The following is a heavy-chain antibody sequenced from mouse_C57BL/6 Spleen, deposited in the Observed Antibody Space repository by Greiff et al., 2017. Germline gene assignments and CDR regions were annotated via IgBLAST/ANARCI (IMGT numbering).Heavy chain of an antibody. D-gene: IGHD2-1*01. V-gene: IGHV5-9-1*02. CDR2: ISSGGDYI. Sequence: DVKLVESGEGLVKPGGSLKLSCAASGFTFSSYAMSWVRQTPEKRLEWVAYISSGGDYIYYADTVKGRFTISRDNARNTLYLQMSSLKSEDTAMYYCTRDSDYGIDYWGQGTTLTVSS. J-gene: IGHJ2*01. CDR1: GFTFSSYA. CDR3: TRDSDYGIDY.